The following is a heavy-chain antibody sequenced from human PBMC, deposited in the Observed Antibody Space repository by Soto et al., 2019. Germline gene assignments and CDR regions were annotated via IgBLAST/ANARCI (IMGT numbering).Heavy chain of an antibody. V-gene: IGHV3-73*01. CDR1: GFAFSGSA. J-gene: IGHJ6*02. CDR2: IRGKVNDYAT. Sequence: GGSLRLSCAASGFAFSGSAMHWVRQASGKGLEWIGRIRGKVNDYATAYTASVKGRFTIHRDDSKNTAYLQMNSLNTEDTAVYYCARQKEGGDYFYFYAMDVWGQGPTATAS. CDR3: ARQKEGGDYFYFYAMDV.